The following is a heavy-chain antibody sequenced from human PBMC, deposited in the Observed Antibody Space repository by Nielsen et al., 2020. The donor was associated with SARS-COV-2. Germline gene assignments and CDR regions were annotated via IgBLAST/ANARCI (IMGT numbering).Heavy chain of an antibody. D-gene: IGHD3-3*01. Sequence: GGSLRLSCAASGFTFSSYWMHWVRQAPGKGLVWVSVIYSGGSSTYYADSVKGRFTISRDNAKNSLYLQMNSLRAEDTAVYYCARDSLFGVVIPYGMDVWGQGTTVTVSS. V-gene: IGHV3-74*01. J-gene: IGHJ6*02. CDR1: GFTFSSYW. CDR2: IYSGGSST. CDR3: ARDSLFGVVIPYGMDV.